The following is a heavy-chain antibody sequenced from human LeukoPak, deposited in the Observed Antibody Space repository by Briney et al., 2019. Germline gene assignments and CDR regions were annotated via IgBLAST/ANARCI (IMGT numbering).Heavy chain of an antibody. Sequence: SAALSLPCTSSCGSISSYYRSWIRQPPRKGLEWIGYISYSGSTNYNPSLQRRVTISVDTSKNQSALKLSSVTAADTAVYYCARVSGRLRFLEWLPPYLDYWGQGTLVTVST. CDR2: ISYSGST. CDR3: ARVSGRLRFLEWLPPYLDY. CDR1: CGSISSYY. V-gene: IGHV4-59*01. J-gene: IGHJ4*02. D-gene: IGHD3-3*01.